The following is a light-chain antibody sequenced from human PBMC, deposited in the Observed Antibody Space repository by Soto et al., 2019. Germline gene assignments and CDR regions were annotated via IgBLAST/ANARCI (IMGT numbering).Light chain of an antibody. Sequence: DIQMTQSPSILSASVGDRVTITCRASQSISTWLAWFQQIPGKAPNLLIYKASNLQSGVPSMFSGSGSGTDFTLTITSLQPDDFATYYCQQYHSYPWTFGQGTSVDVK. CDR2: KAS. CDR1: QSISTW. J-gene: IGKJ1*01. V-gene: IGKV1-5*03. CDR3: QQYHSYPWT.